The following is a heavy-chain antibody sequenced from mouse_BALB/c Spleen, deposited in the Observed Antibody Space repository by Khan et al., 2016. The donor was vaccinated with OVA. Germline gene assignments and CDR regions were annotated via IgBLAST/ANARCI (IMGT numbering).Heavy chain of an antibody. CDR2: INTYTGEP. CDR1: GYIFTNYG. D-gene: IGHD2-12*01. J-gene: IGHJ4*01. Sequence: QIQLVQSGPELKKPGETVKISCKASGYIFTNYGMNWVKQSPGKALKWMGWINTYTGEPTYADDFKGRIAFSLETSASTAYLQFNYLKNEDTATYSGAKPPAISYSLNYWGQGTSVTVSS. CDR3: AKPPAISYSLNY. V-gene: IGHV9-3-1*01.